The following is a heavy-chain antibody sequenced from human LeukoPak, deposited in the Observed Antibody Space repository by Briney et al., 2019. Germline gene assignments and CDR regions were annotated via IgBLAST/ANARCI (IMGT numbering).Heavy chain of an antibody. J-gene: IGHJ4*02. CDR1: GGTFSSYA. CDR3: ARKGGRPKDYYDSSGYLY. CDR2: IMPIFGKA. V-gene: IGHV1-69*13. Sequence: SVKVSCKASGGTFSSYAFSWVRQAPGQGLEWMGGIMPIFGKANYAQKFQGRVTITADESTSTAYMEMKSLRSEDTAMYYCARKGGRPKDYYDSSGYLYWGQGTLVTVSS. D-gene: IGHD3-22*01.